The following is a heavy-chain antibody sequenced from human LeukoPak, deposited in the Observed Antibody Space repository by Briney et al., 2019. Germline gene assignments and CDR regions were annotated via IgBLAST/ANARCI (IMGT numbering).Heavy chain of an antibody. J-gene: IGHJ5*02. CDR1: GYTFTGYY. D-gene: IGHD2-15*01. CDR3: AIRKGFLVGFDP. V-gene: IGHV1-2*02. CDR2: INPNSGGT. Sequence: GASVKVSCKASGYTFTGYYMHWVRRAPGQGLEWMGWINPNSGGTNYAQKFQGRVTMTRDTSISTAYMELSRLRSDDTAVYYCAIRKGFLVGFDPWGQGTLVTVSS.